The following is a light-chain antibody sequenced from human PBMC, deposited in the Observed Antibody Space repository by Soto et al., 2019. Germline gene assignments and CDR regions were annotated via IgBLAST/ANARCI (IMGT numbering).Light chain of an antibody. CDR2: DVS. CDR3: QQYDCYPLT. CDR1: QSINNL. V-gene: IGKV1-5*01. Sequence: DVQMTQSPSTLSASVGDRVTITCRARQSINNLLAWYQQKPGKAPKFLIYDVSTLESGVPSRFSGSGSGTEFTRTIRSLQPEDFATYYCQQYDCYPLTFGGGTRVEIK. J-gene: IGKJ4*01.